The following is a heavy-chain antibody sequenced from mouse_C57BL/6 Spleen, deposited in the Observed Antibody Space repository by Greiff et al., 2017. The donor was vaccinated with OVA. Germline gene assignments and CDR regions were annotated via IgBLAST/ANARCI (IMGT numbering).Heavy chain of an antibody. V-gene: IGHV8-5*01. D-gene: IGHD2-4*01. CDR2: IWWNDDK. J-gene: IGHJ2*01. CDR1: GFSLRTSNMG. Sequence: QVTLKVSGPGILQPSQTLSLTCSFSGFSLRTSNMGIGWIRQPSGKGLEWLAHIWWNDDKYYNPSLKSRLTISKDTSHNQVFLKITSVDTADTATYYCAQMGEISRYDYDREAYYFDYWGQGTTLTVSS. CDR3: AQMGEISRYDYDREAYYFDY.